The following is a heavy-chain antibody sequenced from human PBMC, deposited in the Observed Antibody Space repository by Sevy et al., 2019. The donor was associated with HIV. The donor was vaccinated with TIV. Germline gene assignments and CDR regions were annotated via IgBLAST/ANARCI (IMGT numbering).Heavy chain of an antibody. CDR3: AREGYYECSSTSCYHWFDP. J-gene: IGHJ5*02. Sequence: SETLSLTCTVSGGSISSYYWSWIRQPPGKGLEWIGYIYYSGSTNYNPSLKSRVTTSVDTSKNQFSLKLSSVTAADTAVYYCAREGYYECSSTSCYHWFDPWGQGTLVTVSS. D-gene: IGHD2-2*01. CDR1: GGSISSYY. V-gene: IGHV4-59*01. CDR2: IYYSGST.